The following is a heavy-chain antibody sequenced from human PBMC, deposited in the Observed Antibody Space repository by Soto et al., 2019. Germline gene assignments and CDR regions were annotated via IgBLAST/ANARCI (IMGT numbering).Heavy chain of an antibody. Sequence: ASVKVSCKASGYNFITYPLHWVRQAPGQRLEWMGWINAGNGNTKYSQKFQGRVTITRDTSASTAYMELSSLRSEDTAVYYCARVIYSYGPYGMDVWGQGTTVTVSS. J-gene: IGHJ6*02. V-gene: IGHV1-3*01. CDR1: GYNFITYP. CDR3: ARVIYSYGPYGMDV. D-gene: IGHD5-18*01. CDR2: INAGNGNT.